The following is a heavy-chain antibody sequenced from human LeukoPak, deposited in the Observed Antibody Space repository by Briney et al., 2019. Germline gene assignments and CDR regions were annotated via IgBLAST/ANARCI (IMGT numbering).Heavy chain of an antibody. CDR2: ISGSGVST. D-gene: IGHD6-19*01. V-gene: IGHV3-23*01. Sequence: QPGGSLRLSCAASGFTFSSYAMSWVRQAPGKGPEWVSTISGSGVSTYYADSVKGRFTISRDNSKNTLYLQMNSLRAEDTAVYYCAVAVPPADYFDYWGQGTLVTVSS. CDR1: GFTFSSYA. J-gene: IGHJ4*02. CDR3: AVAVPPADYFDY.